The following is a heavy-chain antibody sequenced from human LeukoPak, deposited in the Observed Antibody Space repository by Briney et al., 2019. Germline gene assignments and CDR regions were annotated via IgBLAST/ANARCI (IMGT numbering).Heavy chain of an antibody. CDR1: GFTFSSYA. D-gene: IGHD3-10*01. V-gene: IGHV3-30*04. CDR3: AREGTKGSGTPLFDY. CDR2: ISYDGSNK. Sequence: PGGSLRLSCAASGFTFSSYAMHWVRQAPGKGLEWVAVISYDGSNKYYADSVKGRFTISRDNSKNTLYLQMNSLRAEDTAVYYCAREGTKGSGTPLFDYWGQGTLVTVSS. J-gene: IGHJ4*02.